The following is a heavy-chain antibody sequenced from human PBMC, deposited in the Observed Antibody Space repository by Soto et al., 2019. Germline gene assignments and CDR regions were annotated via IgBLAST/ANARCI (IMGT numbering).Heavy chain of an antibody. CDR1: GGSISSGGYY. Sequence: QVQLQESGPGLVKPSQTLSLTCTVSGGSISSGGYYWSWIRQHPGKGLEWLGYIYYNGSTYYNPSPKSRVIISVSTNNNHFSLKLSSVTGADTAVYYCARAKHPYYGDSYWYFDLWGRGTLVTVSS. CDR3: ARAKHPYYGDSYWYFDL. V-gene: IGHV4-31*03. CDR2: IYYNGST. D-gene: IGHD4-17*01. J-gene: IGHJ2*01.